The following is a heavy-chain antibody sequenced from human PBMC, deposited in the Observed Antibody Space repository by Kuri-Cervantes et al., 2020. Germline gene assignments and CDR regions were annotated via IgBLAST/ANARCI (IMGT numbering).Heavy chain of an antibody. V-gene: IGHV3-30-3*01. J-gene: IGHJ5*02. CDR1: GFTFSSYA. D-gene: IGHD3-10*01. CDR2: ISYDGSNK. CDR3: AGSNYGSGGYYASHVSNWFDR. Sequence: GESLKISCVASGFTFSSYAMHWVRQAPGKGLEWVAVISYDGSNKYYADSVKGRFTISRDNSKNTLYLQMNSLRAEDTAVYYCAGSNYGSGGYYASHVSNWFDRWGQGTLVTVSS.